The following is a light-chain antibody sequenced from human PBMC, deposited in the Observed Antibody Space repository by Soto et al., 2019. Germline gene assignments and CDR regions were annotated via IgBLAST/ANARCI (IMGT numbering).Light chain of an antibody. CDR2: AAS. CDR1: QSVSSN. CDR3: QQYNNWPPMT. V-gene: IGKV3-15*01. Sequence: EIVMTQSPATLSVSPGERATLSCRASQSVSSNLAWYQQEPGQAPRLLIYAASTRATGIPARFSGSASGTEFTLTISSLQSEDFAVYYCQQYNNWPPMTFGQGTKVDIK. J-gene: IGKJ1*01.